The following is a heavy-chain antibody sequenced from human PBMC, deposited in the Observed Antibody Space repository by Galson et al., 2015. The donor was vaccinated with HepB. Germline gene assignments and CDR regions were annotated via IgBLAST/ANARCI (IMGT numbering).Heavy chain of an antibody. CDR3: ATRSTFGVVISY. CDR1: YTFTGYY. J-gene: IGHJ4*02. V-gene: IGHV1-2*02. Sequence: YTFTGYYMHWVRQAPGQGLEWMGWINPNSGDAVYAQKFQGRVTMTRDTSISTAYMELSRLRSDDTAIYYCATRSTFGVVISYWGQGTLVTVSS. CDR2: INPNSGDA. D-gene: IGHD3-3*01.